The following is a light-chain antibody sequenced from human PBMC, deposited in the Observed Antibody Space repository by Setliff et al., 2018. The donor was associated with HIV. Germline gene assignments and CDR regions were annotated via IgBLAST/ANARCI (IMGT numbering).Light chain of an antibody. Sequence: DIVMTQSPDSLAVSLGERATINCKSSQSLLYGSTNKNYLAWYQQRPGRPPKLLIYWASARESGVPDRFSGSESGTDFTLTISSLQAEDVAVYFCQQYCTLPWTFGQGTKVDIK. V-gene: IGKV4-1*01. CDR2: WAS. J-gene: IGKJ1*01. CDR3: QQYCTLPWT. CDR1: QSLLYGSTNKNY.